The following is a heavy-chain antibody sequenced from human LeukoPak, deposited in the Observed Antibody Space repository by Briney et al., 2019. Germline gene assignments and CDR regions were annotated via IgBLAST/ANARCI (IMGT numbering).Heavy chain of an antibody. CDR2: IYYSGST. CDR3: ARDGATIFGVVHDP. J-gene: IGHJ5*02. V-gene: IGHV4-39*07. Sequence: PSETLSLTCTVSGGSISSSSYYWGWIRQPPGKGLEWIGSIYYSGSTYYNPSLKSRVTISVDTSKNQFSLKLSSVTAADTAVYYCARDGATIFGVVHDPWGQGTLVTVSS. CDR1: GGSISSSSYY. D-gene: IGHD3-3*01.